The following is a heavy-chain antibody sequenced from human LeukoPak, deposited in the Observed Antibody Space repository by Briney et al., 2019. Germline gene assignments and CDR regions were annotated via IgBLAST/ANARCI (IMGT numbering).Heavy chain of an antibody. V-gene: IGHV1-69*04. D-gene: IGHD6-19*01. CDR3: ARDQGHSSGWPRGDY. Sequence: SVKVSCKASGGTFSSYAISWVRQAPGQGLEWMGRIIPILGIANYAQKFQGRVTITADKSTSTAYMELSSLRSEDTAVYYCARDQGHSSGWPRGDYWGQGTLVTVSS. J-gene: IGHJ4*02. CDR1: GGTFSSYA. CDR2: IIPILGIA.